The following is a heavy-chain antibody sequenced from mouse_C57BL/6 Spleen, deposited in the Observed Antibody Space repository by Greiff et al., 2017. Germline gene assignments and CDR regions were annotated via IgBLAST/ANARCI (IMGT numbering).Heavy chain of an antibody. CDR1: GYSFTDYN. D-gene: IGHD1-1*02. CDR2: INPNYGTT. V-gene: IGHV1-39*01. Sequence: VQLQQSGPELVKPGASVKISCKASGYSFTDYNMNWVKQSNGTSLEWIGVINPNYGTTSYNQKFKGKAALTVAQSSSTAYMQLNSLTSEDSAVYYCANYAGRGMDYWGQGTSVTVSS. CDR3: ANYAGRGMDY. J-gene: IGHJ4*01.